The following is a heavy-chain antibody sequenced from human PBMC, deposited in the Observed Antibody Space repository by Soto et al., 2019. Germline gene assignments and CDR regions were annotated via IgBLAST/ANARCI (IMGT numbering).Heavy chain of an antibody. J-gene: IGHJ6*02. CDR3: AREGTEGTGIKYYYYYGMDV. CDR1: GGTFSSYA. Sequence: ASVKVSCKASGGTFSSYAISWVRQAPGQGLEWMGGIIPIFGTANYAQKFQGRVTITADESTSTAYMELSSLRSEDTAVYYCAREGTEGTGIKYYYYYGMDVWGQGTTVTVS. V-gene: IGHV1-69*13. CDR2: IIPIFGTA. D-gene: IGHD2-8*02.